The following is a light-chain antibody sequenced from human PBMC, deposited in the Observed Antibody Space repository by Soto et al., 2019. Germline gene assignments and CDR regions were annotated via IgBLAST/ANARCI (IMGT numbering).Light chain of an antibody. V-gene: IGKV1-5*01. CDR2: DAS. CDR3: MQALRTQWT. J-gene: IGKJ1*01. Sequence: DIQMTQSPSTLSASVGDRVTITCRASQSISNWLAWYQQKPGKAPKLLIYDASSLESGVPSRFSGSGSGTDFTLKISRVEAEDVGVYYCMQALRTQWTFGQGTKVEIK. CDR1: QSISNW.